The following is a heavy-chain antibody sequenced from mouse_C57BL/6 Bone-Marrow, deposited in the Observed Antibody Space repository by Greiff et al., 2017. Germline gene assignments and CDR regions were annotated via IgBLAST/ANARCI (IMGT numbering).Heavy chain of an antibody. J-gene: IGHJ3*01. Sequence: VQLQQSGAELVKPGASVKLSCTASGFNITNYYMHWVKQRTEQGLEWIGRIDPEDGETKYAPKFQGQANITADTTSNTAYLQISSLTSADTAVYYCAPHLLGAYWGQGTLVTVSA. CDR2: IDPEDGET. D-gene: IGHD3-1*01. CDR1: GFNITNYY. V-gene: IGHV14-2*01. CDR3: APHLLGAY.